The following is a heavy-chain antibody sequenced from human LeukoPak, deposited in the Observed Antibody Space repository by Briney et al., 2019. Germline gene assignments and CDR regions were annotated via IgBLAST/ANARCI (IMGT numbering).Heavy chain of an antibody. CDR3: VRGNYDDRGYSNAFDI. CDR2: IYYNGNT. Sequence: SGTLSLTCTVSGASISSSYWSWIRQPPGKRPEWIGFIYYNGNTNSNPSLKSRVTILVDRSKNRFSLKLNSVTAADTATYYCVRGNYDDRGYSNAFDIWGQGTMVTVSS. J-gene: IGHJ3*02. CDR1: GASISSSY. D-gene: IGHD3-22*01. V-gene: IGHV4-59*01.